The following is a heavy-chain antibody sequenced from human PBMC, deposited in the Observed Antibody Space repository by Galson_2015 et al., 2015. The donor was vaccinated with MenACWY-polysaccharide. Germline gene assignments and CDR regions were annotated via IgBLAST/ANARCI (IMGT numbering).Heavy chain of an antibody. D-gene: IGHD6-19*01. CDR2: LLHDGTNE. CDR3: AKQAYSSGCDY. Sequence: QAPGKGLEWVAFLLHDGTNEDYVASVRGRFTISRDNSKNTLYLQMSSLRTEDTAVYFCAKQAYSSGCDYWGLGTLVTVSS. J-gene: IGHJ4*02. V-gene: IGHV3-30*02.